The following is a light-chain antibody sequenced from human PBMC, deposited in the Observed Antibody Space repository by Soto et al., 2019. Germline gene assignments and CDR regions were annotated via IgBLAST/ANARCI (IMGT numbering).Light chain of an antibody. CDR2: EGS. CDR1: RSVSTW. Sequence: DIQVTQSPSSLSASVGDRVTITCRASRSVSTWLAWYHQKPGSAPRLLIYEGSILQSGVPSRFSGSVSGTEFTLTISSLQPDDLGTYYCQQYDSYGVTFGQGTRLEIK. J-gene: IGKJ2*01. V-gene: IGKV1-5*03. CDR3: QQYDSYGVT.